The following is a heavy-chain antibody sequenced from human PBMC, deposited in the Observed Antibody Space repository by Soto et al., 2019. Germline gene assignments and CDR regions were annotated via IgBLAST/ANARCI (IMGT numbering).Heavy chain of an antibody. J-gene: IGHJ4*02. V-gene: IGHV4-31*03. D-gene: IGHD1-26*01. CDR3: ARMSGTYYVPDY. CDR1: NASITSSGYY. Sequence: QVQLQESGPRLVEASQTLSLTCTVSNASITSSGYYWSWVRQPPGKRLEWIGYIYHSGSTFYSPALRSRLTMSVDTSKNQFSLTLRSVPAADTAVYHCARMSGTYYVPDYWGQGTLVTVSS. CDR2: IYHSGST.